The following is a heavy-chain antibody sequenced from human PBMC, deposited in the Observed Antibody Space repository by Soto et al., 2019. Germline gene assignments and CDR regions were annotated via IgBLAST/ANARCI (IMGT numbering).Heavy chain of an antibody. V-gene: IGHV3-30*18. D-gene: IGHD4-17*01. CDR1: GFTFSSYG. J-gene: IGHJ4*02. CDR3: AKAAATVTTSLDY. Sequence: AGGSLRLSCTASGFTFSSYGMHWVRQAPGKGLEWVAVISYDGSNKYYADSVKGRFTISRDNSKNTLYLQMNSLRAEDTAVYYCAKAAATVTTSLDYWGQGTLVTVSS. CDR2: ISYDGSNK.